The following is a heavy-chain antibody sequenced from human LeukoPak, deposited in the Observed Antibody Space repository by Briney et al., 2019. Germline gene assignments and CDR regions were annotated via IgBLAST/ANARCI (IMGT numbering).Heavy chain of an antibody. Sequence: SETLPLTCCVSGGSISSYYWSRLQQPPAKGLERVGYIYYSGSTNYNPSLKSRVTISVDTSKNQFSLKLSSVGAADTAIYYCATDPFRERFGAFYPWGQGTLVTVSS. CDR3: ATDPFRERFGAFYP. V-gene: IGHV4-59*01. J-gene: IGHJ5*02. CDR2: IYYSGST. D-gene: IGHD3-16*01. CDR1: GGSISSYY.